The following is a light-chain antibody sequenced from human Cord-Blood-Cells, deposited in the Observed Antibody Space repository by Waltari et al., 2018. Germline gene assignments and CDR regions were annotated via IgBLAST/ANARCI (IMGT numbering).Light chain of an antibody. Sequence: EIVLTQSPATLSLSPGERATLSCRASQSVSSYLAWYQQKPGHAPRLLIYDASNRATGVPARFSGSGSGTDVTLTISSLEPEDFAVYYCQQRSNWYTFGQGTKLEIK. CDR1: QSVSSY. V-gene: IGKV3-11*01. CDR3: QQRSNWYT. CDR2: DAS. J-gene: IGKJ2*01.